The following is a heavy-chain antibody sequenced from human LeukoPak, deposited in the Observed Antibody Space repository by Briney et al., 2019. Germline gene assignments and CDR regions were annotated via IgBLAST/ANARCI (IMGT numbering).Heavy chain of an antibody. D-gene: IGHD2-15*01. CDR3: ARDPCSGGSCYSDAFDI. Sequence: ASVKVSCKASGYTFTCYYMHWVRQAPGQGLEWMGWINPNSGGTNYAQKFQGWVTITRDTSASTAYMELSSLRSEDTAVYYCARDPCSGGSCYSDAFDIWGQGTMVTVSS. CDR2: INPNSGGT. J-gene: IGHJ3*02. V-gene: IGHV1-2*04. CDR1: GYTFTCYY.